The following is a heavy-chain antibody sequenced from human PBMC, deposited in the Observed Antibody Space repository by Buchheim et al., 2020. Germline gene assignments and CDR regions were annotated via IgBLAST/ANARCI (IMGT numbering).Heavy chain of an antibody. D-gene: IGHD3-10*01. CDR2: IYYSGST. Sequence: QVQLQQWGAGLVKPSETLSLTCTVSGGSISSYYWSWIRQPPGKGLEWIGYIYYSGSTNYNPSLKSRVTISVDTSKNQFSLKLSSVTAADTAVYYCARGRDGSGSTDFDYWGQGTL. CDR1: GGSISSYY. J-gene: IGHJ4*02. V-gene: IGHV4-59*01. CDR3: ARGRDGSGSTDFDY.